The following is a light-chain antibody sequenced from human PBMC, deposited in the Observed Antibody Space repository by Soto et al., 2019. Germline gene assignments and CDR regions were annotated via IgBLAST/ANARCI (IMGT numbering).Light chain of an antibody. Sequence: EIVMTQSPATLSVSPGERATLSCRASQSVSSNLAWYQQKPGQAPRLLIYGASIRATGIPARFSGSGSGTEFTLTINSLQSEDFAVYYCQQYNNWPGRTFGQGTKVEIK. CDR3: QQYNNWPGRT. V-gene: IGKV3D-15*01. CDR1: QSVSSN. J-gene: IGKJ1*01. CDR2: GAS.